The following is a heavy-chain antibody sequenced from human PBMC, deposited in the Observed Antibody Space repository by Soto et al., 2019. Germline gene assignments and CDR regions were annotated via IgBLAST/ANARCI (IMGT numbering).Heavy chain of an antibody. Sequence: ASVKVSCKASGYTFTSYGISWVRQAPGQGLEWMGWISAYNGNTNYAQKLQGRVTMTTDTSTSTAYMEMRSLRSDDTAVYYCAKDLRGGGSCYGAFCRDIGRVDIWGQGTMVTVSS. V-gene: IGHV1-18*01. D-gene: IGHD2-15*01. J-gene: IGHJ3*02. CDR3: AKDLRGGGSCYGAFCRDIGRVDI. CDR1: GYTFTSYG. CDR2: ISAYNGNT.